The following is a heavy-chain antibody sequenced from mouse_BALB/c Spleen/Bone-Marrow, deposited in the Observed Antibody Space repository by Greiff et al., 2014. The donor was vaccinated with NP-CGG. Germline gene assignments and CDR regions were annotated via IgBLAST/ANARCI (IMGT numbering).Heavy chain of an antibody. D-gene: IGHD2-1*01. CDR3: ARGKTYAMDY. CDR2: INPNNDST. Sequence: EVQLQQSGPELVKPGASVKMSCKASGYTFTSYVMHWVKQKPGQGLEWIGYINPNNDSTKYNEKFKGKATLTSDKSSSTAYMELSSLTSEDSAVYYCARGKTYAMDYWGQGTSVTVSS. CDR1: GYTFTSYV. J-gene: IGHJ4*01. V-gene: IGHV1-14*01.